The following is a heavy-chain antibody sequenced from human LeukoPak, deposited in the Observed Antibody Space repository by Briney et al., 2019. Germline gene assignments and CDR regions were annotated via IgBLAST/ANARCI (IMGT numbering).Heavy chain of an antibody. CDR1: GYTFTGYY. V-gene: IGHV1-2*02. CDR2: INPNSGGT. CDR3: ARVSGSYGLYNWFDP. J-gene: IGHJ5*02. D-gene: IGHD1-26*01. Sequence: ASVKVSCKASGYTFTGYYIHWVRQAPGQGLEWLGWINPNSGGTNYAQKFQGRVTMTRDTSIRTAYMELSRLRSDDTAVYYCARVSGSYGLYNWFDPWGQGTLVTVSS.